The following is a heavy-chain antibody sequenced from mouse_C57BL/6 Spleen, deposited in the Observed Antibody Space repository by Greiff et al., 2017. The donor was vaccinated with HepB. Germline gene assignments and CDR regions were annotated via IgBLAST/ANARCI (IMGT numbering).Heavy chain of an antibody. D-gene: IGHD2-2*01. V-gene: IGHV2-9-1*01. CDR3: ARRKGGYDDEGYYYAMDY. J-gene: IGHJ4*01. Sequence: QVQLQQSGPGLVAPSQRLSITCTVSGFSLTSYAISWVRQPPGKGLEWLGVIWTGGGTNYNSALKSRLSISKDNSKSQVFLKMNSLQTDDTARYYCARRKGGYDDEGYYYAMDYWGQGTSVTVSS. CDR1: GFSLTSYA. CDR2: IWTGGGT.